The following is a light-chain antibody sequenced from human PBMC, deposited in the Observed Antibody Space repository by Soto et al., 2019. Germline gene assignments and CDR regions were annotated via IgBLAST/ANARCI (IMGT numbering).Light chain of an antibody. CDR3: QHYISYAEA. Sequence: DIQMTQSPSTLSGSVGDRVTITCRASQTISSWLAWYQQKPGKAPKLLIYKASTLKIGVPSRFSGSGSGTEFTLTISSLQPDEFATYYCQHYISYAEAFGQGTKGELK. J-gene: IGKJ1*01. CDR1: QTISSW. CDR2: KAS. V-gene: IGKV1-5*03.